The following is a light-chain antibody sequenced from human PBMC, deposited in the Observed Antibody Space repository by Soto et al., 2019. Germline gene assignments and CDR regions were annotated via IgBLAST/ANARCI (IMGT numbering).Light chain of an antibody. J-gene: IGLJ1*01. CDR3: CSYAGSSTSPYV. Sequence: QSELTQPASVSGSPGQSITISCTGTSSDVGSYSLVSWYQQHPGKAPKLMIYEGSKRPSGVSNRFSGSKSGNTASLTISGLQAEDEADYYCCSYAGSSTSPYVFGTGTKVTVL. CDR1: SSDVGSYSL. CDR2: EGS. V-gene: IGLV2-23*01.